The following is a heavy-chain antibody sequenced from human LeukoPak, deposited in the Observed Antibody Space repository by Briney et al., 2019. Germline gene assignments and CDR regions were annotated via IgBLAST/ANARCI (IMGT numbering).Heavy chain of an antibody. CDR3: ARFGSSRLDFDY. D-gene: IGHD6-13*01. CDR2: INHSGST. Sequence: SETLSLTCAVYGGSFSGYFWSCIRQAPGKGLEWIGEINHSGSTNYNPSLKSRVTISVDTSKNQFSLKLSSVTAADTAVYYCARFGSSRLDFDYWGQGTLVTVSS. CDR1: GGSFSGYF. V-gene: IGHV4-34*01. J-gene: IGHJ4*02.